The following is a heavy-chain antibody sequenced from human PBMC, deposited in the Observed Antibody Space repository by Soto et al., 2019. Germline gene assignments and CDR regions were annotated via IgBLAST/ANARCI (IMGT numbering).Heavy chain of an antibody. V-gene: IGHV2-5*02. CDR2: IYWDDDK. CDR1: GFSLTTSGVG. Sequence: QITLNESGPTVVRPTETLTLTCRFSGFSLTTSGVGVDWIRQSPGKAPEWLAVIYWDDDKRYSASLKSRLTITKDTSKNQVVLTVSDLDPTDTATYYCAHRVLRTVFGLVTTTAIYFDFWGQGTPVAVSS. J-gene: IGHJ4*02. CDR3: AHRVLRTVFGLVTTTAIYFDF. D-gene: IGHD3-3*01.